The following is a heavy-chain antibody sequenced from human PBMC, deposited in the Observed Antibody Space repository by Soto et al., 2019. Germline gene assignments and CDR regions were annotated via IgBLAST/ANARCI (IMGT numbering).Heavy chain of an antibody. Sequence: ASVKVSCKVSGYTLTELSMHWVRQAPGKGLEWMGGFDPEDGETIYAQKFQGRVTMTEDTSTDTAYMELSSLRSEDTAVYYCATDLERRNWFDPWGQGTLVTVSS. D-gene: IGHD1-1*01. CDR1: GYTLTELS. J-gene: IGHJ5*02. V-gene: IGHV1-24*01. CDR2: FDPEDGET. CDR3: ATDLERRNWFDP.